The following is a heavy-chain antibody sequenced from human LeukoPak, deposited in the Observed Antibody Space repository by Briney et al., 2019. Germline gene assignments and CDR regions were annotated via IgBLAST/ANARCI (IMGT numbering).Heavy chain of an antibody. Sequence: PSETLSLTCTVSGGSISSYYWSWIRQPPGKGLEWIGYIYYSGSTNYNPSLKSRVTISVDTSKNQFSLKLSSVTAADTAVYYCARLANYDFWSGYPYYYYMDVWGKGTTVTVSS. J-gene: IGHJ6*03. CDR1: GGSISSYY. V-gene: IGHV4-59*08. CDR3: ARLANYDFWSGYPYYYYMDV. CDR2: IYYSGST. D-gene: IGHD3-3*01.